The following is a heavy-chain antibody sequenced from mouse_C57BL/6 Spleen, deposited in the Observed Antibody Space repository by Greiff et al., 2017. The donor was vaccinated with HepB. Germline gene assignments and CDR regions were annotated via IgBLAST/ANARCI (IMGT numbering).Heavy chain of an antibody. V-gene: IGHV3-8*01. CDR1: GYSITSDY. CDR3: ASSRSSYVGYFDV. Sequence: EVQLVESGPGLAKPSQTLSLTCSVTGYSITSDYWNWIRKFPGNKLEYMGYISYSGSTYYNPSLKSRISITRDTYKNQYYLQLNSVTTEDKATYYCASSRSSYVGYFDVWGTGTTVTVSS. D-gene: IGHD1-1*01. CDR2: ISYSGST. J-gene: IGHJ1*03.